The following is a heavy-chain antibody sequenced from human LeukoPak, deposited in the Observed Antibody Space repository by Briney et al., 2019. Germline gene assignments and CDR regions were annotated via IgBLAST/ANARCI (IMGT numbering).Heavy chain of an antibody. CDR1: GFTFSSYS. D-gene: IGHD6-13*01. CDR2: ISSSSSYI. J-gene: IGHJ4*02. V-gene: IGHV3-21*01. CDR3: ARKCGAAAASFDY. Sequence: PGGSLRLSCAASGFTFSSYSMNWVRQAPGKGLEWVSSISSSSSYIYYADSVKGRFTISRDNAKNSLYLQMNSLRAEDTAVYYCARKCGAAAASFDYWGQGTLVTVSS.